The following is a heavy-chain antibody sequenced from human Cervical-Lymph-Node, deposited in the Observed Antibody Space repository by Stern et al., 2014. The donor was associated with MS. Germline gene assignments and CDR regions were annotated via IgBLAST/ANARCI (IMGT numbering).Heavy chain of an antibody. V-gene: IGHV4-31*03. D-gene: IGHD3-10*01. CDR1: GGSISSRGFY. CDR3: ARENRGGGLDS. Sequence: VQLLESGPGVVKPSQTLSLTCTVSGGSISSRGFYWTLIRQHPGKGLEWMGYIYYSGTTSYNPSLKSRVAIAVDTSKNQFSLRLNSVTAADTAVYYWARENRGGGLDSWGQGTLVTVSS. CDR2: IYYSGTT. J-gene: IGHJ4*02.